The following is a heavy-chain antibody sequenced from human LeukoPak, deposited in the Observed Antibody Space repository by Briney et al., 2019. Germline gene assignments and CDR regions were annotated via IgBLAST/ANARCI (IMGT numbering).Heavy chain of an antibody. V-gene: IGHV3-23*01. CDR2: ISGSGGST. D-gene: IGHD3-22*01. CDR3: AKDRSTMIVVAPNWSDP. Sequence: GGSLRLSCAASGFTFSSYAMSWVRQAPGKGLEWVAAISGSGGSTYYADSVKGRFTISRDNSKNTLYLQMNSLRAEDTAVYYCAKDRSTMIVVAPNWSDPWGQGTLVTVSS. J-gene: IGHJ5*02. CDR1: GFTFSSYA.